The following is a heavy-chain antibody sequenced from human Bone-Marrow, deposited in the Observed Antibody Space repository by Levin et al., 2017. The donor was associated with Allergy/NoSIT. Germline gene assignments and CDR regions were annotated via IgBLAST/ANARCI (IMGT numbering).Heavy chain of an antibody. CDR3: ARFNGYNSWFDF. D-gene: IGHD5-24*01. CDR2: TSYSGTP. Sequence: SSQTLSLTCAVSGGSVSRVEYFWSWIRQHPGQGLEWIGYTSYSGTPYYNPSLKSRLTISIDSSKNHFSLELSSVTAADAAVYYCARFNGYNSWFDFWGHGTLVIVSS. CDR1: GGSVSRVEYF. J-gene: IGHJ5*01. V-gene: IGHV4-31*11.